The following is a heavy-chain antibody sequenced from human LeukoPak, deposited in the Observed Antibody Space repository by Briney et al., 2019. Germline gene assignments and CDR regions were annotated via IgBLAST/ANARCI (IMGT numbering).Heavy chain of an antibody. V-gene: IGHV3-7*01. CDR1: GFTFSSYW. J-gene: IGHJ4*02. CDR2: IRQDGSEK. CDR3: ARDGRAGSGYYRKDDY. Sequence: GGSLRLSCAASGFTFSSYWMTWVRQAPGKGLEWVANIRQDGSEKYYVDSVKGRFTISRDNAKNSLYLQMSSLRAEDTAVYYCARDGRAGSGYYRKDDYWGQGTLVTVSS. D-gene: IGHD3-22*01.